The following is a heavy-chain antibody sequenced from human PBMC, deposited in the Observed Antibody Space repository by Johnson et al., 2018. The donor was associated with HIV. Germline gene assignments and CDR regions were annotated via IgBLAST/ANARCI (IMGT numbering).Heavy chain of an antibody. CDR3: AKDVHSSGWYAFDI. V-gene: IGHV3-7*05. D-gene: IGHD6-19*01. J-gene: IGHJ3*02. Sequence: VQLVESGGGVIRPGGSLRLSCATSGFTFDDYGMSWVRQAPGKGLEWVANIKQDGSEKYYVDSVKGLFTISRDNAKKSLYLQMNSLRAEDTAVYYCAKDVHSSGWYAFDIWGQGTMVTVSS. CDR2: IKQDGSEK. CDR1: GFTFDDYG.